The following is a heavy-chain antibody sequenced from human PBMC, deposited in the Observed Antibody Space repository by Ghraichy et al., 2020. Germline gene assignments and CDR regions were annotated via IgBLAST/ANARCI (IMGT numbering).Heavy chain of an antibody. D-gene: IGHD1-26*01. CDR3: ARGGLNSGGFFDY. J-gene: IGHJ4*02. V-gene: IGHV4-59*01. CDR1: GGSISSYY. CDR2: IYYSENT. Sequence: SETLSLTCTVSGGSISSYYWSWIRQPPGKGLEWIGYIYYSENTNYNPSLKSRVTISVDTSKNQFSLNLSPVTAADTAVYYCARGGLNSGGFFDYWGQGTPVTVSS.